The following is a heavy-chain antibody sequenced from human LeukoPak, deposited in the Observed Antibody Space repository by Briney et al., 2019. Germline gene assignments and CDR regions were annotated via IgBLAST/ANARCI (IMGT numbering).Heavy chain of an antibody. D-gene: IGHD6-19*01. CDR2: ISTSSSYI. J-gene: IGHJ3*02. CDR1: GFTFSSYS. CDR3: ARGASVVAGSDNAFDI. V-gene: IGHV3-21*01. Sequence: GGSLRLSCAASGFTFSSYSMNWVRQAPGKGLEWVSSISTSSSYIYHADSVKGRFTISRDNARKSLYLQMNSLRADDTAVYYCARGASVVAGSDNAFDIWGQGTMVTVSS.